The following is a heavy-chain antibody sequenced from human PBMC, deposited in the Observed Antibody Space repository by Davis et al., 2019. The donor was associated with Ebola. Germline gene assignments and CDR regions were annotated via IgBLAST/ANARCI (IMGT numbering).Heavy chain of an antibody. D-gene: IGHD5-12*01. CDR1: GFTFSNAW. Sequence: GESLKISCAASGFTFSNAWMSWVRQAPGKGLEWVGRIKSKTDGGTTDYAAPVKGRFTISRDDSKNTLYLQMNSLKTEDTAVYYCTTDPASGGYEFKYWGQGTLVTVSS. V-gene: IGHV3-15*01. CDR2: IKSKTDGGTT. CDR3: TTDPASGGYEFKY. J-gene: IGHJ4*02.